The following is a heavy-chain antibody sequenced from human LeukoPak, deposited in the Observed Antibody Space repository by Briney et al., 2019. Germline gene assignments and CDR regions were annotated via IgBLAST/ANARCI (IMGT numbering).Heavy chain of an antibody. CDR2: FDPEDGET. CDR1: GYTLTELS. J-gene: IGHJ4*02. Sequence: ASVNVSCKVSGYTLTELSMHWVRQAPGKGLEWMGGFDPEDGETIYAQKFQGRVTRTEDTSTDTAYMELSSLRSEDTAVYYCATDNFGGYCFDYWGQGTLVTVSS. CDR3: ATDNFGGYCFDY. D-gene: IGHD2-21*01. V-gene: IGHV1-24*01.